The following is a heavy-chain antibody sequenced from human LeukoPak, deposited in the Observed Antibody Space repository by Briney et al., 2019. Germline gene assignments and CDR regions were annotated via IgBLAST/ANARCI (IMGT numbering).Heavy chain of an antibody. CDR1: GLTVNSNY. V-gene: IGHV3-66*02. J-gene: IGHJ4*02. D-gene: IGHD2-8*02. CDR3: TRSAGGNYFDY. CDR2: IYSDGKT. Sequence: GGSLRLSCAVSGLTVNSNYMTWVRQAPGKGLEWVSVIYSDGKTYRADSVKGRFTISRDNSKNTVYLQMNSLRPEDTAVYYCTRSAGGNYFDYWDQGTLVTVSS.